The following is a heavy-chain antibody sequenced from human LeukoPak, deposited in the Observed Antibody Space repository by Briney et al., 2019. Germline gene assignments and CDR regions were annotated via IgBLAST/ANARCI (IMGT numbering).Heavy chain of an antibody. CDR1: GYTFAGYY. CDR3: ARDRFDYGDYGDDAFDI. Sequence: ASVKVSCKASGYTFAGYYMHWVRQAPGQGLEWMGWINPNSGGTNYAQKFQGRVTMTRDTSISTAYMELSRLRSDDTAVYYCARDRFDYGDYGDDAFDIWGQGTTVTVSS. V-gene: IGHV1-2*02. CDR2: INPNSGGT. D-gene: IGHD4-17*01. J-gene: IGHJ3*02.